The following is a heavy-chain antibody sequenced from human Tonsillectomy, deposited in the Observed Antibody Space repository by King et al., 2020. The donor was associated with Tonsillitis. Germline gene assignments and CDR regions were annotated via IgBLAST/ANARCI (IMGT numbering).Heavy chain of an antibody. V-gene: IGHV1-18*01. Sequence: QLVQSGAEVKKPGASVKVSCKASGYTFTSYGITWVRQAPGQGLEWMGWISAYNVNTNYAQKPQGRVTIPTDTSTRTAYIELRSLSSDDTAVYYCATGGIVVSGGFNYWGQGTLVTVSS. CDR2: ISAYNVNT. CDR3: ATGGIVVSGGFNY. J-gene: IGHJ4*02. CDR1: GYTFTSYG. D-gene: IGHD2-15*01.